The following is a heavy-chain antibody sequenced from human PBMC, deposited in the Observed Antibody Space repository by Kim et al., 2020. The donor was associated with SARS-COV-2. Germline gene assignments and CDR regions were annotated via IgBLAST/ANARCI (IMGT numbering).Heavy chain of an antibody. CDR2: LDPGLVDK. V-gene: IGHV1-24*01. J-gene: IGHJ1*01. CDR3: ATVDSSAYAGAEFEK. Sequence: ASVKVSCKVSGDSLSDLSMHWVRQAPGKGLEWMGGLDPGLVDKVYAQKFLGRMRMTEDASTDTAYMELSRLSFEDTAVYYCATVDSSAYAGAEFEKWGQG. D-gene: IGHD3-22*01. CDR1: GDSLSDLS.